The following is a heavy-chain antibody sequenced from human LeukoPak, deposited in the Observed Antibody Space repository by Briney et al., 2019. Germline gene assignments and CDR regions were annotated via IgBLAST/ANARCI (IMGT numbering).Heavy chain of an antibody. D-gene: IGHD6-19*01. Sequence: ASLKLSCKASGYTFTSYYMHWVRQAPGQGLEWMGIINPSGGSTSYAQKFQGRVTMTRDMSTSTVYMELSSLRSEDAAVYYCARDFAVAAALFDYWGQGTLVTVSS. CDR3: ARDFAVAAALFDY. CDR2: INPSGGST. V-gene: IGHV1-46*01. J-gene: IGHJ4*02. CDR1: GYTFTSYY.